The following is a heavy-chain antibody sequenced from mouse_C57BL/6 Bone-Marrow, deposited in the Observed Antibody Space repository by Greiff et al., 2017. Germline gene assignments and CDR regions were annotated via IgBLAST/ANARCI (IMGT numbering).Heavy chain of an antibody. Sequence: QVQLQQSGAELAKPGASVKLFCKASGYTFTSYWMHWVKQRPGQGLEWIGYINPSSGYTKYNQKFKVKATLTADKSSSTAYMQLSSLTYEGSAVYYCARSLRAMEYRGQGTSATVSS. V-gene: IGHV1-7*01. D-gene: IGHD3-2*02. CDR2: INPSSGYT. CDR1: GYTFTSYW. CDR3: ARSLRAMEY. J-gene: IGHJ4*01.